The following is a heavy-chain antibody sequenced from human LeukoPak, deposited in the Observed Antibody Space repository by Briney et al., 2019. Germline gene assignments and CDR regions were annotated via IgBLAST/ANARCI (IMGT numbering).Heavy chain of an antibody. Sequence: PSQTLSLTCTVSGGSISSGGYYWSWIRQPPGKGLEWIGYIYYSGSTYYNPSLKSRVTISVDTSKNQFSLKLSSVTAADTAVYYCARPSVVVAALGAFDIWGQGTMVTVSS. CDR3: ARPSVVVAALGAFDI. CDR2: IYYSGST. V-gene: IGHV4-30-4*08. D-gene: IGHD2-15*01. CDR1: GGSISSGGYY. J-gene: IGHJ3*02.